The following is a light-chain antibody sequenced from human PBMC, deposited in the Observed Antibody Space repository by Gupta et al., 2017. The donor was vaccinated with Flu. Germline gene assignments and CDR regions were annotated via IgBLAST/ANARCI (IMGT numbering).Light chain of an antibody. J-gene: IGLJ1*01. Sequence: QSALTQPPSASGSPGPPVTISCTGTSSDIGGYNYVSWYQQHPGKAPQLIIYEVSKRPSGVPDRFSGSKSGNTASLTVSGLQAEDEADYYCSSYGGSNNFVFGIGTKVTVL. CDR1: SSDIGGYNY. CDR2: EVS. V-gene: IGLV2-8*01. CDR3: SSYGGSNNFV.